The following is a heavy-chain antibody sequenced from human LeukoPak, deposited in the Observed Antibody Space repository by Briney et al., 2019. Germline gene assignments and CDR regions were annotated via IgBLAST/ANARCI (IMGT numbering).Heavy chain of an antibody. CDR1: GFTFSSYS. CDR3: ARDFPGAYGSGSDAFDI. D-gene: IGHD3-10*01. V-gene: IGHV3-21*01. CDR2: ISSGSSYI. Sequence: GGSLRLSCAASGFTFSSYSMNWVRQAPGKGLEWLSSISSGSSYIYYADSVKGRFTISRDNAKNSLYLQMNSLRADDTAVYYCARDFPGAYGSGSDAFDIWGPRTMVTVSS. J-gene: IGHJ3*02.